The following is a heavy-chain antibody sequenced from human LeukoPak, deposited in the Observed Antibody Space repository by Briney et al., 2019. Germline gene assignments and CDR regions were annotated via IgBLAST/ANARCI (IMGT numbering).Heavy chain of an antibody. CDR3: AKTLPALSTGILDY. CDR1: GFTFSRYA. D-gene: IGHD2-8*02. J-gene: IGHJ4*02. CDR2: ISYDGNNK. V-gene: IGHV3-30*18. Sequence: GTSLRLSCSASGFTFSRYAMQWGRQAPGKGLEWVAFISYDGNNKNYAASVKGRFTISRDDSKNSLSLLMNSLRAEDTAVYYCAKTLPALSTGILDYWGQGTLVTVSS.